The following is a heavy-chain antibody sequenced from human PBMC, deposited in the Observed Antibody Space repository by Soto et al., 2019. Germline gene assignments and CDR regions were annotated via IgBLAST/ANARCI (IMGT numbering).Heavy chain of an antibody. CDR2: IYYSGST. Sequence: QPLSLTCTGFGGPSSSYYWSWIRRQPGKGLELIGYIYYSGSTNYNPSLKSRVTISVDTSKNQFSLKLSAVTAVDTAVYYCARGIGARPVASTHFDYWGQGTLVTVSS. CDR3: ARGIGARPVASTHFDY. J-gene: IGHJ4*02. CDR1: GGPSSSYY. V-gene: IGHV4-59*01. D-gene: IGHD6-6*01.